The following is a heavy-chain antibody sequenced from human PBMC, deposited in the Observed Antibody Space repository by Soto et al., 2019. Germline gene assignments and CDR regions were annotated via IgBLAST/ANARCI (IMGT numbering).Heavy chain of an antibody. CDR3: ARVHLVEFVVAVKGAFDI. Sequence: QVQLQESGPGLVKPSETLSLTCTVSGGSISSYYWSWIRQPPGKGLEWIGYIYYSGSTNYNPSLKSRLTISVDTSKNQFSLKLSSVTAADTAVYYCARVHLVEFVVAVKGAFDIWGQGTMVTVSS. CDR1: GGSISSYY. V-gene: IGHV4-59*01. J-gene: IGHJ3*02. CDR2: IYYSGST. D-gene: IGHD2-15*01.